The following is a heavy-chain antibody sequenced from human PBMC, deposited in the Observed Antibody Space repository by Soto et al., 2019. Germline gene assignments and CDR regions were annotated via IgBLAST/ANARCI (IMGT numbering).Heavy chain of an antibody. CDR3: AKDKSRAFRVAGIDY. D-gene: IGHD6-19*01. CDR2: ISWNSGSI. V-gene: IGHV3-9*01. Sequence: GGSLRLSCAASGFTFDDYAMHWVRQAPGKGLEWVSGISWNSGSIGYADSVKGRFTISRDNAKNSLYLQMNSLRAEDTALYYCAKDKSRAFRVAGIDYWGQGTLVTVSS. CDR1: GFTFDDYA. J-gene: IGHJ4*02.